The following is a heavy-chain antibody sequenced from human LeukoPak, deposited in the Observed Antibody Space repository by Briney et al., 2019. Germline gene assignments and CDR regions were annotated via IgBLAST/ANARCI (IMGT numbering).Heavy chain of an antibody. D-gene: IGHD3-10*01. Sequence: GGSLRLSCAASGFTVSSNYMNWVRQAPGKGLEWVSVIDSGGSTYYADSVKGRFTISRDNSKNTLYLQMNSLRAEDTAVYYCARDRRVRGVMWNSKSDGFDIWAKGQWSPSLQ. CDR1: GFTVSSNY. CDR3: ARDRRVRGVMWNSKSDGFDI. V-gene: IGHV3-66*01. J-gene: IGHJ3*02. CDR2: IDSGGST.